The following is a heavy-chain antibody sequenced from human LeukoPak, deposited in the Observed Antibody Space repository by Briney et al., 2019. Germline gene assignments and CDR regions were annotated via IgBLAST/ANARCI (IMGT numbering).Heavy chain of an antibody. CDR2: ISGSGGST. D-gene: IGHD2-15*01. CDR3: AKDRRYCSGGSCPDWFDP. V-gene: IGHV3-23*01. J-gene: IGHJ5*02. CDR1: GFTFSSYA. Sequence: GGSLRLSCAASGFTFSSYAMSWVRQAPGKGLEWVSAISGSGGSTYYADSVKGRFTISRDNSKNTLYLQMNSLRAEDTAVYYCAKDRRYCSGGSCPDWFDPWGQGTLVTVSS.